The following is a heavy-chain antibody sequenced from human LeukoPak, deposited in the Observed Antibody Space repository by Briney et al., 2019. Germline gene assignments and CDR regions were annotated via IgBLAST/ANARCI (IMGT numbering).Heavy chain of an antibody. CDR1: GFTFSSYS. Sequence: GGSLRLSCAASGFTFSSYSMNWVRQAPGKGLEWVSSISSSSSYIYYADSVKGRFTISRDNAKNSLYLQMNSLRAEDTAVYYCARGDMVTIYYYMDVWGKGTAVTVSS. V-gene: IGHV3-21*01. J-gene: IGHJ6*03. D-gene: IGHD5-18*01. CDR2: ISSSSSYI. CDR3: ARGDMVTIYYYMDV.